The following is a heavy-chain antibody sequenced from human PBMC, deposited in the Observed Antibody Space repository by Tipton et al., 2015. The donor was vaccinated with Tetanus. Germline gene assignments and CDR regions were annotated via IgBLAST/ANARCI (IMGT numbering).Heavy chain of an antibody. D-gene: IGHD3-22*01. CDR1: GFTIPDHD. J-gene: IGHJ5*02. V-gene: IGHV3-13*01. CDR2: IDNAGDT. CDR3: ARGDYYDSKAYYYEDSFDP. Sequence: AVSGFTIPDHDMYWVRQTPGQRLEWVSAIDNAGDTYYRGYVKGPFTISREDVKNSLYLQMNDLRDGYKAVYYCARGDYYDSKAYYYEDSFDPWGQGTLVTVSS.